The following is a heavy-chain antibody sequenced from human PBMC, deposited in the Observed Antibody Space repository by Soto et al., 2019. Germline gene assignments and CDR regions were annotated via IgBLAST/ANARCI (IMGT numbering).Heavy chain of an antibody. D-gene: IGHD3-3*01. Sequence: GSLKLCCAASGFTFSSYWMHWVRQAPGKGLVWVSRINSDGSSTSYADSVKGRFTISRDNAKNTLYLQMNSLRAEDTAVYYCARDGYPDYDFWSGYPYYYYGMDVWGQGTTVTVSS. J-gene: IGHJ6*02. V-gene: IGHV3-74*01. CDR1: GFTFSSYW. CDR2: INSDGSST. CDR3: ARDGYPDYDFWSGYPYYYYGMDV.